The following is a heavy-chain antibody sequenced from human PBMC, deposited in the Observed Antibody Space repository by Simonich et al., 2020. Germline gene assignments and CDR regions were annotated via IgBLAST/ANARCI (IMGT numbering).Heavy chain of an antibody. J-gene: IGHJ4*02. V-gene: IGHV3-48*03. CDR1: GFTFISYE. CDR3: ARHYYGDYYFDY. Sequence: EVQLVESGGGLVQPGGSLRLSCAASGFTFISYEMNWVRQATGKGLVWVSYISSSGSTIYYADSVKGRFTISRDNAKNSLYLQMNSLRAEDTAVYYCARHYYGDYYFDYWGQGTLVTVSS. D-gene: IGHD4-17*01. CDR2: ISSSGSTI.